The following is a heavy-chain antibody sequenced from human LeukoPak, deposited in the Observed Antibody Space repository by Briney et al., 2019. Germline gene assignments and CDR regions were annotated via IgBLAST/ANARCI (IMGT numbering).Heavy chain of an antibody. V-gene: IGHV5-51*01. Sequence: GESLKISCKGSGYSFTSYWIGWVRQMPGNGLEWMGIIYPGDSDTRYSPSFQGQVTISADKSISTAYLQWSSLKASDTAMYYCARGVYRKVYPYDYWGQGTLVTVSS. CDR1: GYSFTSYW. CDR2: IYPGDSDT. D-gene: IGHD6-13*01. J-gene: IGHJ4*02. CDR3: ARGVYRKVYPYDY.